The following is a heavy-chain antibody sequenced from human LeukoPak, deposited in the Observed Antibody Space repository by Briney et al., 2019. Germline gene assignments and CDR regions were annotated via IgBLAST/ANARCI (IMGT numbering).Heavy chain of an antibody. CDR3: ARNRRYDC. CDR1: GFTVSNNY. J-gene: IGHJ4*02. D-gene: IGHD3-16*02. V-gene: IGHV3-66*01. Sequence: GGSLRLSCAASGFTVSNNYMSWVRQTPGKGLEWVSVIYSDGTTYYGDTVKGRFTISRDKAKNTLYLKMNSLRVDDTAVYYCARNRRYDCWGQGTLVTVSS. CDR2: IYSDGTT.